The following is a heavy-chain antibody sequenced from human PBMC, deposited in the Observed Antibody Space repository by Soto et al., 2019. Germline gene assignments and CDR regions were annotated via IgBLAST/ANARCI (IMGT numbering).Heavy chain of an antibody. CDR2: IYYSGST. V-gene: IGHV4-59*01. CDR3: ARGSMIVVVIGAFDI. J-gene: IGHJ3*02. D-gene: IGHD3-22*01. Sequence: TSETLSLTCTVSGGSISSYYWSWIRQPPGKGLEWIGYIYYSGSTNYNPSLKSRVTISVDTSKNQFSLKLSSVTAADTAVYYCARGSMIVVVIGAFDIWGQGTMVTVSS. CDR1: GGSISSYY.